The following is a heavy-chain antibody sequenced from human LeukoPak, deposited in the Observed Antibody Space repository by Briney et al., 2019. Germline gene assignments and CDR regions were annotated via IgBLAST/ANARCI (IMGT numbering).Heavy chain of an antibody. V-gene: IGHV4-39*07. CDR1: GGSINSGNYY. CDR3: ARESGYCSSTSCYNYFDY. CDR2: INHSGST. Sequence: SETLSLTCTVSGGSINSGNYYWSWIRQPPGKGLEWIGEINHSGSTNYNPSLKSRVTISVDTSKNQFSLKLSSVTAADTAVYYCARESGYCSSTSCYNYFDYWGQGTLVTVSS. J-gene: IGHJ4*02. D-gene: IGHD2-2*01.